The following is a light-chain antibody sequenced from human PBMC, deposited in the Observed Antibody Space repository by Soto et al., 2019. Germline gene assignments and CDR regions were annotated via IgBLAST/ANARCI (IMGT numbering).Light chain of an antibody. Sequence: QSALTQPASVSGSPGRSVTISCTGSSSDVGDFNYVSWYHHLPGRAPKLIIYDVTNRPSGISYRFSASKSGRTASLTISGLQAEDEADYYCSSHSSSSTHVVFGGGTKLTVL. V-gene: IGLV2-14*03. CDR1: SSDVGDFNY. CDR2: DVT. CDR3: SSHSSSSTHVV. J-gene: IGLJ2*01.